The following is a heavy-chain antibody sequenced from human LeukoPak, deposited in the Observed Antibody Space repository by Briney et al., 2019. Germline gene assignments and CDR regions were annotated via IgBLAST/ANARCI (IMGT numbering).Heavy chain of an antibody. Sequence: PSETLSLTCTVSGDSISSGSYYWGWIRQPPGKGLEWIASIYYSGTTYYYPSLKSRGTISLDTSNNQFSLKLTSVTAADTAVYYCVRHLGGNAFAIWGQGTMVTVSS. D-gene: IGHD3-16*01. CDR1: GDSISSGSYY. CDR3: VRHLGGNAFAI. J-gene: IGHJ3*02. V-gene: IGHV4-39*01. CDR2: IYYSGTT.